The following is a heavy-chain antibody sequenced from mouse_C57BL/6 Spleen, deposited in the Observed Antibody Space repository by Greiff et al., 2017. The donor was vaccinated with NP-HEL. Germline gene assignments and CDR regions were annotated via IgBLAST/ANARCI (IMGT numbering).Heavy chain of an antibody. J-gene: IGHJ2*01. Sequence: QVQLQQSGAELVKPGASVKLSCKASGYTFTSYWMHWVKQRPGRGLEWIGRIVPNSGGTKYNEKFKSKATLTVDKPSSTAYMQLSSLTSEDSAVYYCAGETVLNYFDYWGQGTTLTVSS. CDR2: IVPNSGGT. CDR3: AGETVLNYFDY. D-gene: IGHD1-1*01. CDR1: GYTFTSYW. V-gene: IGHV1-72*01.